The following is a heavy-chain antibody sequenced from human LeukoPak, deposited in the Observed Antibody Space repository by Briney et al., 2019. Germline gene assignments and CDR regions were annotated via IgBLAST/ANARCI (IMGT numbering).Heavy chain of an antibody. CDR2: IYTSGST. Sequence: SETLSLTCTVSGGSISSGSYYWSWIRQPAGKGLEWIGRIYTSGSTNYNPSLKSRVTMSVDTSKNQFSLKLSSVTAADTAVYYCARWNQWELPRGGFDYWGQGTLVTVSS. V-gene: IGHV4-61*02. J-gene: IGHJ4*02. CDR3: ARWNQWELPRGGFDY. CDR1: GGSISSGSYY. D-gene: IGHD1-26*01.